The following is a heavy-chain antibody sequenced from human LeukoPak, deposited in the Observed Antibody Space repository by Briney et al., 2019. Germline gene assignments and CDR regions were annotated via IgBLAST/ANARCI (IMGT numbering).Heavy chain of an antibody. CDR1: GFTFDDYA. CDR2: ISWNSGSI. Sequence: GGSLRLSCAASGFTFDDYAMHWVRQAPGKGLEWVSGISWNSGSIGYADSVKGRFTISRDNAKNSLYLQMNSLRAEDMALYYCAKGYDSSGYPDLYYMDVWGKGTTVTVSS. V-gene: IGHV3-9*03. D-gene: IGHD3-22*01. J-gene: IGHJ6*03. CDR3: AKGYDSSGYPDLYYMDV.